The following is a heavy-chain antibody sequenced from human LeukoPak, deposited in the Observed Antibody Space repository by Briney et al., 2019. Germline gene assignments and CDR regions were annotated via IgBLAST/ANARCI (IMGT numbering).Heavy chain of an antibody. Sequence: ASVKVSCKASGGTFSSYAISWVRQAPGQGLEWMGWISGYNGNTKYAQKFLGRVPLTADTSTSPAYMELRSLTSDDTAVYYCARSGRGTYYYFDLWGQGTLVTVSS. D-gene: IGHD5-12*01. J-gene: IGHJ4*02. CDR2: ISGYNGNT. CDR1: GGTFSSYA. CDR3: ARSGRGTYYYFDL. V-gene: IGHV1-18*01.